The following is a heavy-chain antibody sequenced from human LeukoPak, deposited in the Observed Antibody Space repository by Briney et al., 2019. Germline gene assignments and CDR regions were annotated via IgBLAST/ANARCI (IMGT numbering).Heavy chain of an antibody. D-gene: IGHD5-24*01. Sequence: ASVKVSCKASGYTFTGYYVHWVRQAPGQGLEWMGWINPNSGGTNYAQKFQGRVTMTRDTSISTAYMELSRLRSDDTAVYYCARVARSRSTFDYWGQGTLVTVSS. V-gene: IGHV1-2*02. CDR2: INPNSGGT. CDR1: GYTFTGYY. CDR3: ARVARSRSTFDY. J-gene: IGHJ4*02.